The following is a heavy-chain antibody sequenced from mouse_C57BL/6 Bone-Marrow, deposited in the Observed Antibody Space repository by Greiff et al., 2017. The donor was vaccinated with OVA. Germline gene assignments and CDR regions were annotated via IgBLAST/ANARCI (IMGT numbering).Heavy chain of an antibody. Sequence: VQLKESGPELVKPGASVKIPCKASGYTFTDYNMDWVKQSHGKSLEWIGDINPNNGGTIYNQKFKGKATLTVDKSSSTAYMELRSLTSEDTAVYFCARSTAYGNSFAYWGQGTLVTVSA. CDR2: INPNNGGT. D-gene: IGHD2-1*01. V-gene: IGHV1-18*01. J-gene: IGHJ3*01. CDR3: ARSTAYGNSFAY. CDR1: GYTFTDYN.